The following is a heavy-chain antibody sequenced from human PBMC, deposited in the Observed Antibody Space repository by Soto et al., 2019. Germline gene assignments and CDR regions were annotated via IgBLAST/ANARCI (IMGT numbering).Heavy chain of an antibody. CDR3: AKARAQYYDFWSGYPVDY. CDR1: GFQFSSYG. D-gene: IGHD3-3*01. Sequence: PGGSLRLSSTASGFQFSSYGMHWVRQATGRGLEWVAAISGSGGSTYYADSVKGRFTISRDNSKNTLYLQMNSLRAEDTAVYYCAKARAQYYDFWSGYPVDYWGQGTLVTVSS. J-gene: IGHJ4*02. V-gene: IGHV3-23*01. CDR2: ISGSGGST.